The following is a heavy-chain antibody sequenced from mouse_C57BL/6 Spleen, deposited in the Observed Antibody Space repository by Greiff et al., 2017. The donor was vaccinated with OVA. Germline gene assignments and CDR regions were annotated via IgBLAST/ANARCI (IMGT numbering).Heavy chain of an antibody. CDR2: IYPGSGST. CDR3: ARKGLTGTRAMDY. CDR1: GYTFTSYW. J-gene: IGHJ4*01. D-gene: IGHD4-1*01. Sequence: QVQLQQPGAELVKPGASVKMSCKASGYTFTSYWITWVKQRPGQGLEWIGDIYPGSGSTNYNEKFKSKATLTVDTSSSTAYMQLSSLTSEDSAVYYCARKGLTGTRAMDYWGQGTSVTVSS. V-gene: IGHV1-55*01.